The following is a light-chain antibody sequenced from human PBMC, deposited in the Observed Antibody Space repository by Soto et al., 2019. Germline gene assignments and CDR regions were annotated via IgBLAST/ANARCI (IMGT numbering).Light chain of an antibody. CDR3: QQLNSYPRT. Sequence: DIQLTQSPSFLSASVGDRVTITCRASQGISTYLAWYQQKPGKAPKLLIYAASTLHSGVPSRFSGSGSGTEFTLTISSLQPEDFATYYCQQLNSYPRTFGPGTNVDIK. V-gene: IGKV1-9*01. CDR2: AAS. CDR1: QGISTY. J-gene: IGKJ3*01.